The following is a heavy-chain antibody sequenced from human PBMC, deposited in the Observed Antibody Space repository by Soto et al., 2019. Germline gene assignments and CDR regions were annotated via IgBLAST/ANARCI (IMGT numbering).Heavy chain of an antibody. V-gene: IGHV3-30-3*01. J-gene: IGHJ4*02. Sequence: QVQLVESGGGVVQPGRSLRLSCAASGFTFSSYAMHWVRQAPGKGLEWVAVISYDGSNKYYADSVKGRFTISRDNSKNTLYLQMNSLRAEDTAVYYCARDKEYSGSCSPLDYWGQGTLVTVSS. D-gene: IGHD1-26*01. CDR3: ARDKEYSGSCSPLDY. CDR1: GFTFSSYA. CDR2: ISYDGSNK.